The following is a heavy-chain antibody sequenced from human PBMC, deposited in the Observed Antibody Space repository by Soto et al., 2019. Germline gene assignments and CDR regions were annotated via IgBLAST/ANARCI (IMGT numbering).Heavy chain of an antibody. Sequence: EVQLVESGGGLVKPGGSLRLSCTASGFPFSSYNMNWVRQAPWKGLEWVSYFSTWSSYSFYADSVKGRFTISRDNSENSLYLQLDSLRDEDTAVYYCARASHDYGALDYWGQGALVTVSS. J-gene: IGHJ4*02. CDR2: FSTWSSYS. V-gene: IGHV3-21*02. CDR1: GFPFSSYN. D-gene: IGHD4-17*01. CDR3: ARASHDYGALDY.